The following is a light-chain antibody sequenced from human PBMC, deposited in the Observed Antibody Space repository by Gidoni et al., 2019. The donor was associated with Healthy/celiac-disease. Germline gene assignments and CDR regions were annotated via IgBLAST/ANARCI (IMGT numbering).Light chain of an antibody. V-gene: IGKV3-11*01. CDR1: QSVSSY. CDR3: QQRSNWAQEGLT. CDR2: DAS. J-gene: IGKJ4*01. Sequence: VLTQSPATLSLSPGERATIYCRASQSVSSYLACYQQQPGQAHRLLIYDASNRATGIPARFRCSGSGTDVTRTISSLEPEEFAVYYCQQRSNWAQEGLTFGGGTKVEIK.